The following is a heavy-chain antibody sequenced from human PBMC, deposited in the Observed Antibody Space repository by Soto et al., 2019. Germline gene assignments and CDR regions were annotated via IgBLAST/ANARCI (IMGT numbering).Heavy chain of an antibody. CDR2: IYYTGST. D-gene: IGHD2-21*01. Sequence: YRSSKKLPPGKGLEWIGFIYYTGSTHYNPSLKSRVTISIDTSKNQFSPKLSSVTAADSAVYYCEKYRGDPKLAFAIWGQGTMVTVSS. CDR1: Y. V-gene: IGHV4-59*01. CDR3: EKYRGDPKLAFAI. J-gene: IGHJ3*02.